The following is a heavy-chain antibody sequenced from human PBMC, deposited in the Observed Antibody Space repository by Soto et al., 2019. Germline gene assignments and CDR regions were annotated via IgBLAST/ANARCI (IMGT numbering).Heavy chain of an antibody. CDR3: ARTAAVRGVIKYYYYYGMDV. V-gene: IGHV4-34*01. J-gene: IGHJ6*02. Sequence: SETLSLTCAVYGGSFSGCYWSWIRQPPGKGLEWIGEINHSGSTNYNPSLKSRVTISVDTSKNQFSLKLSSVTAADTAVYYCARTAAVRGVIKYYYYYGMDVWGQGTTVTVSS. D-gene: IGHD3-10*01. CDR2: INHSGST. CDR1: GGSFSGCY.